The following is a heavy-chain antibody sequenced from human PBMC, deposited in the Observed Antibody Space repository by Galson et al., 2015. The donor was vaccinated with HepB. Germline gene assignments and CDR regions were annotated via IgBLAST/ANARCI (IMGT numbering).Heavy chain of an antibody. Sequence: SLRLSCAASGFTFSSYGMHWVRQAPGKGLEWVAVISYDGSNKYYADSVKGRFTISRDNSKNTLFLQMNSLRAEDTAVYYCAKAQGPPRVLRAVALFDYWGQGTLVTVSS. CDR3: AKAQGPPRVLRAVALFDY. D-gene: IGHD6-19*01. V-gene: IGHV3-30*18. CDR2: ISYDGSNK. J-gene: IGHJ4*02. CDR1: GFTFSSYG.